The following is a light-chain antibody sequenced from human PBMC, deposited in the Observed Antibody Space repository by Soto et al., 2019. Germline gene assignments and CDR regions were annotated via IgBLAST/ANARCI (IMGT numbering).Light chain of an antibody. V-gene: IGLV1-44*01. CDR3: AAWDDDMNGWL. Sequence: QSVLTQPPSASAAPGERVTLSCSGGSSNIGSNTVTWYQQLPGTAPKLLIYIDNERPSGVPARFSGSKSGISASLAISGLQSEDEADYYCAAWDDDMNGWLFGGGTKLTVL. CDR1: SSNIGSNT. CDR2: IDN. J-gene: IGLJ3*02.